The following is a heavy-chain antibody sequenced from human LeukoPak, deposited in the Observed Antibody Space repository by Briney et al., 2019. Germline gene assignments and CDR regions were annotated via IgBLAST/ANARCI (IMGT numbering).Heavy chain of an antibody. D-gene: IGHD2-21*01. V-gene: IGHV3-15*01. CDR3: TSLFGRSWTYFSYMDV. J-gene: IGHJ6*03. Sequence: PGGSLRLSCAASGFTFSYAWMSWVRQAPGKGLEWVGRVISKTDGGTTDYAAPVKGRFTISRDDSKNTLYLQMNSLKTEDTAVYYCTSLFGRSWTYFSYMDVWGKGTTVTVSS. CDR1: GFTFSYAW. CDR2: VISKTDGGTT.